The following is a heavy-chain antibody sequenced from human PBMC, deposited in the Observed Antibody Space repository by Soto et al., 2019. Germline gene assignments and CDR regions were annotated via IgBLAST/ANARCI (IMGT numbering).Heavy chain of an antibody. Sequence: DVQLLESGGGLVQPGGSVRLSCAASGFTFSSYAMSWVRQAPGKGLGWVSAISGNGADTSYADSVRGRFTISRDNAKNSLYLQLSSLRAEDTAVYFCARERARVFDSWGQGTLVTVSS. CDR2: ISGNGADT. CDR3: ARERARVFDS. J-gene: IGHJ4*02. V-gene: IGHV3-23*01. CDR1: GFTFSSYA.